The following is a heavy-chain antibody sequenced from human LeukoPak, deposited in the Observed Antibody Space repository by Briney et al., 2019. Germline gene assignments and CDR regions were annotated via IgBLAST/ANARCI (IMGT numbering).Heavy chain of an antibody. CDR1: GFTFDDYA. V-gene: IGHV3-9*01. Sequence: GGSLRLSCAASGFTFDDYAMHWVRQAPGKGLEWVSGISWNSGSIGYADSVKGRFTISRDNAKNSLYLQMNSLRAEDTALYYCAKDRRYYDGSSYYSHDGFDLWGQGTMVTVSS. CDR2: ISWNSGSI. D-gene: IGHD3-22*01. J-gene: IGHJ3*01. CDR3: AKDRRYYDGSSYYSHDGFDL.